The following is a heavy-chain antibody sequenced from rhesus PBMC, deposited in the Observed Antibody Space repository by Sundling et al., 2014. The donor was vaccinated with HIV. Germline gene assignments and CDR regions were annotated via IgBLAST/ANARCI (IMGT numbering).Heavy chain of an antibody. D-gene: IGHD3-3*01. V-gene: IGHV4S13*01. CDR3: ARHFGLVPGLDS. Sequence: QVQLQESGPGLVTPSETLSLTCAVSGGSISGGHYWTWIRQPPGKGLEWIGGIYSDSEKTDYSPSLRSRVTISKDTSKNQISLKLSSVTAADTAVYYCARHFGLVPGLDSWGQGVVVTVSS. CDR1: GGSISGGHY. CDR2: IYSDSEKT. J-gene: IGHJ6*01.